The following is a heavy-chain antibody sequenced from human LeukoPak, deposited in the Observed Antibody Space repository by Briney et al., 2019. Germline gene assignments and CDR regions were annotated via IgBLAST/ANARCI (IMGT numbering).Heavy chain of an antibody. J-gene: IGHJ3*02. CDR2: INPNSGGT. D-gene: IGHD2-15*01. CDR3: AREGYCSGGSCYGERDALDI. V-gene: IGHV1-2*02. Sequence: ASVKVSCKASGYTFTGYYMHWVRQAPGQGLEWMGWINPNSGGTNYAQKFQGRVTMTRDTSISTAYMELSRLRSDDTAVYYCAREGYCSGGSCYGERDALDIWGQGTMVTASS. CDR1: GYTFTGYY.